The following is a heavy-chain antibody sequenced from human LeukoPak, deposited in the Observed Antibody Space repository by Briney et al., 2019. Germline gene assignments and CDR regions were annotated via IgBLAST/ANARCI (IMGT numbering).Heavy chain of an antibody. V-gene: IGHV1-2*02. CDR3: ARDSRKPGIAAAVAGS. CDR2: INPNSGGT. Sequence: GASVKVSCKASGYTFTGYYMHWVRQAPGQGLEWMGRINPNSGGTNYAQKFQGRVTMTRDTSISTAYMELSRLRSDDPAVYYCARDSRKPGIAAAVAGSWGQGTLVTVSS. D-gene: IGHD6-13*01. CDR1: GYTFTGYY. J-gene: IGHJ5*02.